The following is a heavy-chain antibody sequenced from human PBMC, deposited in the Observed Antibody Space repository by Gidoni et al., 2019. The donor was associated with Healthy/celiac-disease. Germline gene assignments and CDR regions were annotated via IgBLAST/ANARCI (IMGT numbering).Heavy chain of an antibody. CDR2: ISGSGGST. D-gene: IGHD3-22*01. CDR3: AKALYYYDSSGYYPYFDY. Sequence: EVQLLESGGGLVQPGGSLRLSCAASGFTFSSSAMSWVRQAPGKGLEWVSAISGSGGSTYYADSVKGRFTISRDNSKNTLYLQMNSLRAEDTAVYYCAKALYYYDSSGYYPYFDYWGQGTLVTVSS. J-gene: IGHJ4*02. CDR1: GFTFSSSA. V-gene: IGHV3-23*01.